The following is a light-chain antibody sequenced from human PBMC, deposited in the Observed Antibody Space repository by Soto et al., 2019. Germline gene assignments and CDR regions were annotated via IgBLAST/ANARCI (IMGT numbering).Light chain of an antibody. CDR1: QAIRND. CDR3: LQDNNYLLT. CDR2: GAS. Sequence: AIQMTQSPSSLSASVGDRVTISCRASQAIRNDLGWYQQKPGKAPNLLIYGASSLESGVPSRFSGSGSGTDFTLTLSSLQPEDFATYYCLQDNNYLLTFGQGTKVEI. V-gene: IGKV1-6*01. J-gene: IGKJ1*01.